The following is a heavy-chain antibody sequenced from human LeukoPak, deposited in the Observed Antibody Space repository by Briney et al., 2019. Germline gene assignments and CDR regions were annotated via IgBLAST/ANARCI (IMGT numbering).Heavy chain of an antibody. CDR3: ARARRLLWFGEFHGSIDY. V-gene: IGHV4-4*07. CDR2: IYTSGST. J-gene: IGHJ4*02. D-gene: IGHD3-10*01. Sequence: SETLSLTCTVSGGSISSYYWSWIRQPAGKGLEWIGRIYTSGSTNYNPSLKSRVTMSVDTSKNQFSLKLSSVTAADTAVYYCARARRLLWFGEFHGSIDYWGQGTLVTVSS. CDR1: GGSISSYY.